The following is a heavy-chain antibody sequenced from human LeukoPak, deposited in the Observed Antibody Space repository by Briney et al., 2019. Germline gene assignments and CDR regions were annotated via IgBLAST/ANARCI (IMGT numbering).Heavy chain of an antibody. D-gene: IGHD4-17*01. CDR2: ISTDNGNT. CDR3: ARGFRYGDYEHFDY. V-gene: IGHV1-18*01. Sequence: ASVKVSCRASGYTFTSYGISWARQAPGRGLEWMGWISTDNGNTNYVQNLQGRVSMTRDTFTSTVYMELRSLRSDDTAVYYCARGFRYGDYEHFDYWGQGTLVTVSS. CDR1: GYTFTSYG. J-gene: IGHJ4*02.